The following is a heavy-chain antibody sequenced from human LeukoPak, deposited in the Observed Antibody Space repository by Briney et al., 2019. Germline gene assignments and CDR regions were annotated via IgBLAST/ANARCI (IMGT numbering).Heavy chain of an antibody. CDR2: ISPGGGTT. CDR3: ARGVGATVTDAFDI. CDR1: GFAFGSEA. Sequence: GGSLRLSCGVSGFAFGSEAMNWVRQSPARGLEWVASISPGGGTTYYADSVKGRFTISRDNAKNSLYLQMNSLRAEDTAVYYCARGVGATVTDAFDIWGQGTMVTVSS. V-gene: IGHV3-23*01. D-gene: IGHD1-26*01. J-gene: IGHJ3*02.